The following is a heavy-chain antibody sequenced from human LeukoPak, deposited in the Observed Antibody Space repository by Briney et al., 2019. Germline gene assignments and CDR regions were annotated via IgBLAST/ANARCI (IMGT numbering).Heavy chain of an antibody. V-gene: IGHV3-30*03. CDR2: ISYDGSNK. J-gene: IGHJ4*02. D-gene: IGHD4-17*01. CDR3: ATSNYGDSDY. Sequence: GGSLRLSCAASGFTFSSYGMRWVRQAPGKGLEWVAVISYDGSNKYYADSVKGRFTISRDNSKNTLYLQMNSLRAEDTAVYYCATSNYGDSDYWGQGTLVTVSS. CDR1: GFTFSSYG.